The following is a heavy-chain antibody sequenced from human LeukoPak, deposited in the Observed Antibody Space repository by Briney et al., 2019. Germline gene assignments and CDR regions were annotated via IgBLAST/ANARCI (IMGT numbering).Heavy chain of an antibody. Sequence: PGGSLRLSCTASGFTFFSYGMTWVRQAPGKGLEWVSGIHDSGGRTYYSDSVKGRFTISRDDSKSTLYLQMNSLRVEDTAVYYCATWYGSGTYYYDNWGQGTLVTVSS. J-gene: IGHJ4*02. CDR3: ATWYGSGTYYYDN. D-gene: IGHD3-10*01. CDR2: IHDSGGRT. V-gene: IGHV3-23*01. CDR1: GFTFFSYG.